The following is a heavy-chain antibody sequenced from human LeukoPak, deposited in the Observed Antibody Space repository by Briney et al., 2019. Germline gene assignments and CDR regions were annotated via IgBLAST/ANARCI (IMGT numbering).Heavy chain of an antibody. CDR2: ISGSGGST. CDR3: AKDGSGSFWQLYFDY. Sequence: TGGSLRLSCAASGFTFSSYAMSWVRQAPGKGLEWVSAISGSGGSTYYADSVKGRFTISRDNSKNTLYLHMNSLRAEDTAVYFRAKDGSGSFWQLYFDYWGQGTLVTVSS. D-gene: IGHD3-10*01. CDR1: GFTFSSYA. V-gene: IGHV3-23*01. J-gene: IGHJ4*02.